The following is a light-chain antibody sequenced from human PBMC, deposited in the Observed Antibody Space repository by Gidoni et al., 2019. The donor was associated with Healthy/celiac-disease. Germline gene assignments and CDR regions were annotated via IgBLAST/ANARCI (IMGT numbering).Light chain of an antibody. Sequence: DIVMTQSPDLLAVSLGERATINCKSSQSVLYSSNNKNYLAWYQQKPGQPPKLLIYWASTRESGVPDRCSSSGSGTDFTLTISSLQAEDVAVYYCQQYYSTLLTFGGGTKVEIK. CDR2: WAS. J-gene: IGKJ4*01. CDR1: QSVLYSSNNKNY. V-gene: IGKV4-1*01. CDR3: QQYYSTLLT.